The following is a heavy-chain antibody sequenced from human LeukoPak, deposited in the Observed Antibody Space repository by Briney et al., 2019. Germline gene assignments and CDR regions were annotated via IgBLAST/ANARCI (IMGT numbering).Heavy chain of an antibody. CDR2: IYHSGST. CDR3: ARHLKPNFWSGYLRHLDY. J-gene: IGHJ4*02. V-gene: IGHV4-38-2*01. Sequence: PSETLSLTCAVSGYSISSGYYWGWIRQPTGKGLEWIGSIYHSGSTYYNPSLKSRVTISVDTSKNQFSLKLSSVTAADTAVYYCARHLKPNFWSGYLRHLDYWGQGTLVTVSS. D-gene: IGHD3-3*01. CDR1: GYSISSGYY.